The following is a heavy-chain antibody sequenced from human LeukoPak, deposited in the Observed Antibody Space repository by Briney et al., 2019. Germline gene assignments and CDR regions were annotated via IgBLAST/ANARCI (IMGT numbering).Heavy chain of an antibody. J-gene: IGHJ4*02. V-gene: IGHV5-51*01. CDR1: GYIFTNYW. CDR2: IYPGDSDT. D-gene: IGHD6-13*01. CDR3: ARAGYSSSWYTGALFGY. Sequence: GESLKISCKGSGYIFTNYWIGWVRQMPGKGLEWMGVIYPGDSDTRYSPSFQGQVTISADKSISTAYLQWSSLKASDTAMYYCARAGYSSSWYTGALFGYWGQGTLVTVSS.